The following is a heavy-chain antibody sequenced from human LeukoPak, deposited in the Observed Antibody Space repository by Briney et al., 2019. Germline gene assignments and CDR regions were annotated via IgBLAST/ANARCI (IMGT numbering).Heavy chain of an antibody. CDR2: IYSGGST. CDR3: AAFSHKGV. CDR1: GIXVGNNY. D-gene: IGHD2/OR15-2a*01. Sequence: GGSLRLSCAASGIXVGNNYISWVRQAPGKGLEWVSVIYSGGSTHYADSVRGRFTVSRDSSKNTVYLQLNSLRAEDTAVYYCAAFSHKGVWGQGTTVTVSS. V-gene: IGHV3-66*01. J-gene: IGHJ6*02.